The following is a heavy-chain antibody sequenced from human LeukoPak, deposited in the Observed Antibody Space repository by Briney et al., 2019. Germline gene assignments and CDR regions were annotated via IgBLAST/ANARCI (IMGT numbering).Heavy chain of an antibody. CDR3: ARGGAVAGNNYFDY. D-gene: IGHD6-19*01. CDR2: ISYDGSNK. J-gene: IGHJ4*02. V-gene: IGHV3-30-3*01. Sequence: GGSLRLSCAASGFTFSRYAMHWVRQAPGKGLEWVAVISYDGSNKYYADSVKGRFTISRDNAKNSLYLQMNSLRAEDTAVYYCARGGAVAGNNYFDYWGQGTLVTVSS. CDR1: GFTFSRYA.